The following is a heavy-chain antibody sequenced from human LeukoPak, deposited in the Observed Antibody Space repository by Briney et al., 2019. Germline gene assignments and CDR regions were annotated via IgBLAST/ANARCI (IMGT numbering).Heavy chain of an antibody. CDR3: AGYDSSGYYRPFDY. CDR1: GYSISSGYY. D-gene: IGHD3-22*01. CDR2: IYHSGST. Sequence: SETLSPTCTVSGYSISSGYYWGWIRQPPGKGLEWIGSIYHSGSTYYNPSLKSRVTISVDTSKNQFSLKLSSVTAADTAVYYCAGYDSSGYYRPFDYWGQGTLVTVSS. V-gene: IGHV4-38-2*02. J-gene: IGHJ4*02.